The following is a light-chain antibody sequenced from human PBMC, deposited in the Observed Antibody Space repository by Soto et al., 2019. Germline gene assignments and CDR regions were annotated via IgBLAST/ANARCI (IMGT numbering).Light chain of an antibody. Sequence: QSALTQPASVSGSPGQSIAISCTGTSSDVGGHKYVSWYQQHPGKAPKLMIYEVSNRPSGVSDRFSGSKSGNTASLTISGLQAEDEAEYYCSSYTSTSTQYVFGTGPKLTVL. CDR2: EVS. V-gene: IGLV2-14*01. J-gene: IGLJ1*01. CDR3: SSYTSTSTQYV. CDR1: SSDVGGHKY.